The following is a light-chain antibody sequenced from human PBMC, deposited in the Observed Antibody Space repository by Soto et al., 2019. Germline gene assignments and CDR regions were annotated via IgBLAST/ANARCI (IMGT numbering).Light chain of an antibody. CDR2: EAS. CDR1: QSIGSW. V-gene: IGKV1-5*03. J-gene: IGKJ1*01. CDR3: QQYSNYPRT. Sequence: DIQMTQSPSTLSASVGDRVTITCRASQSIGSWLAWYQQKPGKAPKLLIYEASNLESGAPLRFSGSGSGTEFTLTISSLQPDDFATYYCQQYSNYPRTFGPGTKVAIK.